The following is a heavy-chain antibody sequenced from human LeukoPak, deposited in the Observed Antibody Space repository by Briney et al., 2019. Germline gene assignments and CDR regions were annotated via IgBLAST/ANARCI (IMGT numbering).Heavy chain of an antibody. CDR2: ISGSGGST. CDR1: GFTFSSYA. Sequence: GGSLRLSCAASGFTFSSYAMSWVRQAPGKGLEWVSAISGSGGSTYYADSVKGRFTISRDNSKNTLYLQMNSLRAEDTAVYYCAKDLSIRFGDGYNSFDYWGQGTLVTVSS. J-gene: IGHJ4*02. V-gene: IGHV3-23*01. CDR3: AKDLSIRFGDGYNSFDY. D-gene: IGHD5-24*01.